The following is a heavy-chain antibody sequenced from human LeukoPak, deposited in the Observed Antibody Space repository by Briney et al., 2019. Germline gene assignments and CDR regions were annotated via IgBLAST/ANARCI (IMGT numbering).Heavy chain of an antibody. CDR3: ARAGPYSSSWLPSGAFDI. CDR1: GGSISSYY. Sequence: SETLSLTCTVSGGSISSYYWSWIRQHPGKGLEWIGYIYYSGSTYYNPSLKSRVTISVDTPKNQFSLKLSSVTAADTAVYYCARAGPYSSSWLPSGAFDIWGQGTMVTVSS. J-gene: IGHJ3*02. CDR2: IYYSGST. V-gene: IGHV4-59*06. D-gene: IGHD6-13*01.